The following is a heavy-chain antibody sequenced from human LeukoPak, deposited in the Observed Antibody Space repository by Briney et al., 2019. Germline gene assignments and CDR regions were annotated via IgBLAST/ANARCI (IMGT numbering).Heavy chain of an antibody. V-gene: IGHV1-2*02. Sequence: ASVKVSCKASGYTFTGYYMHWVRQAPGQGLEWMGWISPNSGGTTYAQKFQGRVTMTRDTSTSTVHMELSSLRSEDTAVYYCARGYGDYAYWGQGTLVTVSS. CDR2: ISPNSGGT. CDR1: GYTFTGYY. J-gene: IGHJ4*02. CDR3: ARGYGDYAY. D-gene: IGHD4-17*01.